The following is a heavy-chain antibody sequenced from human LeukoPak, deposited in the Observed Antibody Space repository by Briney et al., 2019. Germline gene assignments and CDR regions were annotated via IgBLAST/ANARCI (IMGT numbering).Heavy chain of an antibody. D-gene: IGHD6-13*01. J-gene: IGHJ4*02. Sequence: PSQTLSLTCAVSGGSISSGGYSWSWIRQPPGKGLEWIGYIYHSGSTYYNPSLKSRVTISVDTSKNQFSLKLSSVTAADTAVYYCAIGRQQLVEYYFDYWGQGTLVTVSS. V-gene: IGHV4-30-2*03. CDR2: IYHSGST. CDR3: AIGRQQLVEYYFDY. CDR1: GGSISSGGYS.